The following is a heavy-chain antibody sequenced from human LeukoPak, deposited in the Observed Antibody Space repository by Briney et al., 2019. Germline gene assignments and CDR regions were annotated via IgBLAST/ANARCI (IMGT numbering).Heavy chain of an antibody. J-gene: IGHJ6*04. CDR3: AREEGITMVRGVTSYYYYGMDV. Sequence: SETLSLTCTVSGGSVSSGTYFWSWIRQPPGKGLEWIGYIYFSGSTNYNPSLKSRVTISVDTSKNQFSLKLSSVTAADTAVYYCAREEGITMVRGVTSYYYYGMDVWGKGTTVTVFS. V-gene: IGHV4-61*01. D-gene: IGHD3-10*01. CDR1: GGSVSSGTYF. CDR2: IYFSGST.